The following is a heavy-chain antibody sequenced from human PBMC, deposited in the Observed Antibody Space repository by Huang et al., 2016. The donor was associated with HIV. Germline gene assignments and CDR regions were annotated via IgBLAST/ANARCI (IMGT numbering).Heavy chain of an antibody. CDR3: ATSTPDVGAGVLRSAFDI. D-gene: IGHD2-15*01. CDR2: CDPEEGET. J-gene: IGHJ3*02. V-gene: IGHV1-24*01. Sequence: QVQLVESGAELKKPGASVRVSCKVSGYTVSELSLHWVRQAPEKGLEWMGGCDPEEGETIYAQRLQGIVTMTEDTSTDTAYMELSSLRPEDTAVYYWATSTPDVGAGVLRSAFDIWGQGTMVTVSS. CDR1: GYTVSELS.